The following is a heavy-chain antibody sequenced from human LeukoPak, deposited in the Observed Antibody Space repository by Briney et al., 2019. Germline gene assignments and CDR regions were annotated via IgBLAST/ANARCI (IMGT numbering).Heavy chain of an antibody. CDR2: IKQDGSAK. Sequence: SGGSLRLSCVASGFIFSDHYMDWVRQAPGKGLEWVANIKQDGSAKYYVDSVKGRFTISRDNAKNSLFLQMNSLRAEDTAVYYCVRGTVLRPRSAVDIWGQGTMVTVSS. J-gene: IGHJ3*02. CDR3: VRGTVLRPRSAVDI. V-gene: IGHV3-7*01. CDR1: GFIFSDHY. D-gene: IGHD3-3*01.